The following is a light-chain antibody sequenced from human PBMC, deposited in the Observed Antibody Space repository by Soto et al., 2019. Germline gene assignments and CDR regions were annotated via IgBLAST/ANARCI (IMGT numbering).Light chain of an antibody. V-gene: IGLV2-14*01. J-gene: IGLJ1*01. CDR1: SSDVGGYNY. Sequence: QSALTQPASVSGSPGQSITISCTGTSSDVGGYNYVSWYQQHPGKAPKLMIYEVSYRPSGVSNRFSGSKSGNTASLTIYGLQADDEADYYCSSYTSSSTLDYVFGTGTKVTVL. CDR2: EVS. CDR3: SSYTSSSTLDYV.